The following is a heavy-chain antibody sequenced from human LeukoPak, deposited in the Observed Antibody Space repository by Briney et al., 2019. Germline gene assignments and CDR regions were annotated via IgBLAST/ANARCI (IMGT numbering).Heavy chain of an antibody. Sequence: GGSLRLSCAASGFTVSSNYMSWVRQAPGKGLEWVSLIYSGGSTYYADSVKGRFTTSRDNSRNTLYLQMNSLRAEDTAVYYCARDPNGDYIGAFDMCGQGTKVTVSS. CDR1: GFTVSSNY. CDR2: IYSGGST. V-gene: IGHV3-53*01. CDR3: ARDPNGDYIGAFDM. D-gene: IGHD4-17*01. J-gene: IGHJ3*02.